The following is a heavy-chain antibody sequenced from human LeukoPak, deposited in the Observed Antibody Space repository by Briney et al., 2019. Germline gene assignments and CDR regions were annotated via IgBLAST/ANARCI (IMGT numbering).Heavy chain of an antibody. Sequence: GESLRLSCAASGFTFDDYARHWVRQAPGKGLEWVSGISWNSASIGYADSVKGPFTISRDNAKNSLYLQMNSQRAEDTALYHCAKDGGSGSYSTYWGQGTLVTVSS. J-gene: IGHJ4*02. V-gene: IGHV3-9*01. CDR2: ISWNSASI. CDR1: GFTFDDYA. D-gene: IGHD3-10*01. CDR3: AKDGGSGSYSTY.